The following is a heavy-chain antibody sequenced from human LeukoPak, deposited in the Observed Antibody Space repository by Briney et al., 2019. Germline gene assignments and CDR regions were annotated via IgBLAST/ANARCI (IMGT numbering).Heavy chain of an antibody. Sequence: GGSLRLSCVASGLRFRSYAMNWVRQAPGKGLECISTISDDSSFTYYADSVKGRSAISRDDSKNTLYLQMNNLKVEDTAVYYCAKGRCSGVGCDSFHSWGQGALVTVSS. J-gene: IGHJ4*02. V-gene: IGHV3-23*01. CDR3: AKGRCSGVGCDSFHS. CDR1: GLRFRSYA. CDR2: ISDDSSFT. D-gene: IGHD2-15*01.